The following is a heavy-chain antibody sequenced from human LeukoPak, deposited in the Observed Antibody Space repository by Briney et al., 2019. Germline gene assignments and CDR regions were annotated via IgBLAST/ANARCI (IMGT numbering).Heavy chain of an antibody. CDR2: TNEDGTEE. Sequence: GGSLRLSCGASGFRFNSYWMSWVRQIPGKGPEWVANTNEDGTEEYYVDSVKGRFTISRDNAKNSLFLQMNSLRADDTAVYHCARVGWAPGSDYWGQGTLVTVSS. D-gene: IGHD2-15*01. J-gene: IGHJ4*02. CDR3: ARVGWAPGSDY. V-gene: IGHV3-7*01. CDR1: GFRFNSYW.